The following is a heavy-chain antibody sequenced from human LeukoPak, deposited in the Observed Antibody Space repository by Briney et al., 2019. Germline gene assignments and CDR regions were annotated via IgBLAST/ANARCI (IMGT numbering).Heavy chain of an antibody. V-gene: IGHV5-51*03. J-gene: IGHJ5*02. CDR2: IYPGDSDT. CDR3: ARSDYCSGGSCSPSNWFDP. D-gene: IGHD2-15*01. Sequence: PGESLKISCKGSGYSFTNYWIGWVRQMPGKGLEWMGIIYPGDSDTRYSPSFQGQVTISADKSISTAYLQWSSLKASDTAMYYCARSDYCSGGSCSPSNWFDPWGQGTLVTVSS. CDR1: GYSFTNYW.